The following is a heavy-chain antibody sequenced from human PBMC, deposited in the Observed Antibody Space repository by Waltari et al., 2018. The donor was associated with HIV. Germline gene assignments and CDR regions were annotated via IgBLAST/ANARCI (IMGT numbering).Heavy chain of an antibody. V-gene: IGHV3-21*01. CDR1: VFTFRSYS. Sequence: EVHLVESGGGLVKPGGSFILSCATSVFTFRSYSVTRVRQAPGKGLEWVSSISSRSTYIYYEDSVKGRFTISRDNARNSLYLQMNSLRAEDTAIYYCAPNDQGCGGKHYYFQYWGQGTLVTVSS. J-gene: IGHJ4*02. CDR2: ISSRSTYI. D-gene: IGHD1-1*01. CDR3: APNDQGCGGKHYYFQY.